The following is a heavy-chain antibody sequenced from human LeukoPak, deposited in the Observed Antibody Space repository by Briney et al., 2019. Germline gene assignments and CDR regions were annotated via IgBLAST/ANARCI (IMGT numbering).Heavy chain of an antibody. CDR2: THDSGNS. V-gene: IGHV4-59*13. J-gene: IGHJ4*02. CDR3: ARDRSAAPADY. D-gene: IGHD6-13*01. Sequence: KPSETLSLTCTVSGGSITNNYGAWIRQPPGKGLEWIGYTHDSGNSNYNPSLRSRVTISIDTSKNQFSLKLTSVTAADTAVYYCARDRSAAPADYWGQGTLVTVSS. CDR1: GGSITNNY.